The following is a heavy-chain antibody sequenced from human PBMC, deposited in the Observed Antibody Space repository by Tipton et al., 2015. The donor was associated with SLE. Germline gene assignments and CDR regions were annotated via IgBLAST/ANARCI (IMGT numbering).Heavy chain of an antibody. J-gene: IGHJ4*02. Sequence: TLSLTYTVSGGSISSYYWSWIRQPPGKGLEWIGYIYYSGSTNYNPSLKSRVTISVDTSKNQFSLKLSSVTAADTAVYYCARGSAAYYFDYWGQGTLVTVSS. CDR1: GGSISSYY. CDR3: ARGSAAYYFDY. V-gene: IGHV4-59*01. CDR2: IYYSGST. D-gene: IGHD2-2*01.